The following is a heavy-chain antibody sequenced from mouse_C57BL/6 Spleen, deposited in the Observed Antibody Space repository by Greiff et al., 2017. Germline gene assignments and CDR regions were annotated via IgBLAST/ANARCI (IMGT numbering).Heavy chain of an antibody. D-gene: IGHD2-4*01. CDR3: ARGGTMSFDY. Sequence: VQLQQSGPELVKPGASVKISCKASGYAFSSSWMNWVKQRPGKGLEWIGRIYPGDGDTNYNGKFKGKATLTADKSSSTAYMQLSSLTSEDSAVYFCARGGTMSFDYWGQGTTHTVSS. J-gene: IGHJ2*01. CDR2: IYPGDGDT. V-gene: IGHV1-82*01. CDR1: GYAFSSSW.